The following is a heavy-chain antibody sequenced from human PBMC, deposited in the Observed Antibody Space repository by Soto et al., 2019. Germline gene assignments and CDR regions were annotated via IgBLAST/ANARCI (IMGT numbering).Heavy chain of an antibody. CDR1: GGSISSSSYY. J-gene: IGHJ6*02. V-gene: IGHV4-39*01. D-gene: IGHD6-13*01. CDR3: ARGSVGGSSSWSHYYYYGMDV. CDR2: IYYSGST. Sequence: SETLSLTCTVSGGSISSSSYYWGWIRQPPGKGLEWIGSIYYSGSTYYNPSLKSRVTISVDTSKNQFSLKLSSVTAADTAVYYCARGSVGGSSSWSHYYYYGMDVWGQGTTVTVSS.